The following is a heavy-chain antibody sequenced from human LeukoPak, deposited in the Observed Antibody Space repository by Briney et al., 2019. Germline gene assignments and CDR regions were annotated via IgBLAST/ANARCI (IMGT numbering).Heavy chain of an antibody. V-gene: IGHV1-18*01. CDR3: ARATSITLVRGVIRGFDP. D-gene: IGHD3-10*01. CDR1: GYTFTSYG. CDR2: ISAYNGNT. J-gene: IGHJ5*02. Sequence: ASVKVSCKASGYTFTSYGISWVRQAPGQGLEWMGWISAYNGNTNYAQKLQGRVTMTTDTSTSTAYMELRSLRSDDTAVYYFARATSITLVRGVIRGFDPWGQGTLLTVSS.